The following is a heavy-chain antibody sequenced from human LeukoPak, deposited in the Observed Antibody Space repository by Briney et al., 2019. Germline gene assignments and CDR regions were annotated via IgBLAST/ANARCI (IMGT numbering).Heavy chain of an antibody. CDR2: IYYSGNT. J-gene: IGHJ6*03. V-gene: IGHV4-39*07. CDR3: ARALAEYQLLREVLYYMDV. Sequence: SETLSLTCTVSGGSISSSSYSWGWIRQPPGKGLEWIGNIYYSGNTYYNPSLKSRVTISVDTSKNQFSLKLSSVTAADTAVYYCARALAEYQLLREVLYYMDVWGKGTTVTVSS. CDR1: GGSISSSSYS. D-gene: IGHD2-2*01.